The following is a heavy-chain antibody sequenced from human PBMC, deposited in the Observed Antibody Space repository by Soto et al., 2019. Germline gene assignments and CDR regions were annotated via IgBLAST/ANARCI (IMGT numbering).Heavy chain of an antibody. D-gene: IGHD5-12*01. CDR2: MNPNSGNT. V-gene: IGHV1-8*01. Sequence: ASVKVSCKASGYTFTSYDINWVRQATGQGLEWMGWMNPNSGNTGYAQKFQGRVTMTRNTSISTAYMELSSLRSEDTAVYYCARGPVRGYSGYAPDPQGQGQYHAAPYCGQGTLVTVSS. CDR1: GYTFTSYD. CDR3: ARGPVRGYSGYAPDPQGQGQYHAAPY. J-gene: IGHJ4*02.